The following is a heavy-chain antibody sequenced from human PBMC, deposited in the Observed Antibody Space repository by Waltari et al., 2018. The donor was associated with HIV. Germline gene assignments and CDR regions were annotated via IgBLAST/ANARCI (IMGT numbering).Heavy chain of an antibody. D-gene: IGHD4-17*01. CDR2: MKPDSGKT. Sequence: QVQLVQSGAEVMKPGASVKVSCKASGYTFTSYDINWVRQATGQGIEWMGWMKPDSGKTRYAQKLQGKVTMTRNTSISTAYMELSSLRYEDTAVYYCARSDDYGGNPIDYGIDVWGQGTTVTVSS. CDR1: GYTFTSYD. V-gene: IGHV1-8*01. J-gene: IGHJ6*02. CDR3: ARSDDYGGNPIDYGIDV.